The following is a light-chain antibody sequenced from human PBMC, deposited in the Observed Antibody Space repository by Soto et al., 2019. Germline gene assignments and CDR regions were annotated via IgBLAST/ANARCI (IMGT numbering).Light chain of an antibody. J-gene: IGKJ1*01. CDR3: QHYNSYSEA. Sequence: EIVLTQSPATLSLSPGERANISCRASQSVTTYLAWYQQKPGQAPRLLIYDASDRATGIPARFSGSGSGTDFTLTISSLQPDDFATYYCQHYNSYSEAFGQGTKVDIK. V-gene: IGKV3-11*01. CDR1: QSVTTY. CDR2: DAS.